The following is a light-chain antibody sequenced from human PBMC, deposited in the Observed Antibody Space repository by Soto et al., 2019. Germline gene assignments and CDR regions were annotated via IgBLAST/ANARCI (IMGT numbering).Light chain of an antibody. CDR1: QRGSSNY. CDR2: GAS. J-gene: IGKJ1*01. V-gene: IGKV3-20*01. CDR3: QQYGDSPWT. Sequence: EIVLTQSPGTLSLSPGERATLSCRASQRGSSNYLAWYQQKPGQAPRLLIYGASNRATGIPDRFSGSGSGTDFTLTISRLEPEDFALYYCQQYGDSPWTFGQGTKVEMK.